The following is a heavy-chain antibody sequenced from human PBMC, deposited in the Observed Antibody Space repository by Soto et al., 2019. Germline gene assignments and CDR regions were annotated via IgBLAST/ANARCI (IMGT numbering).Heavy chain of an antibody. CDR1: GYSISSYY. D-gene: IGHD3-10*02. J-gene: IGHJ4*02. CDR2: INPGDGST. V-gene: IGHV1-46*01. CDR3: ARSYVQSRPIDY. Sequence: QVQLVQSGAEVKRPGASVKVSCKAAGYSISSYYLHWVRQAPGQGLEWMGIINPGDGSTGYAQKFQGRVTMTSDTSTSTVHMGLSSLRSEDTAVYYCARSYVQSRPIDYWGQGTLVTVSS.